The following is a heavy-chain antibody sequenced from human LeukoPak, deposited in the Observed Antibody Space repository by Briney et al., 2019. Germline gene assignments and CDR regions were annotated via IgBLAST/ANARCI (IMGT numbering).Heavy chain of an antibody. V-gene: IGHV4-34*01. J-gene: IGHJ4*02. D-gene: IGHD1-1*01. CDR2: INHSGST. CDR3: ARDRGTWNDDGFDY. Sequence: PSETLSLTCAVYGGCFSGYYWSWIRQPPGKGLECIGEINHSGSTNYNPSLKSRVTMSVDTSKNQFSLKLSSVTAADTAVYYCARDRGTWNDDGFDYWGQGTLVTVSS. CDR1: GGCFSGYY.